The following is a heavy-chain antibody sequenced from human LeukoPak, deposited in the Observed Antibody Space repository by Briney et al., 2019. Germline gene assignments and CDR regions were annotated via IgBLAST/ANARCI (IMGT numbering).Heavy chain of an antibody. Sequence: SETLSLTCSVSGGSISSYYWNWIRQSPGKGLEWIGYMYYSGSTNYNPSLKSRVTISVDTSKNESSLKLSSVTAADTAVYYCARTPATTWTNHFDYWGQGTLVTVSS. CDR2: MYYSGST. CDR1: GGSISSYY. D-gene: IGHD4-17*01. J-gene: IGHJ4*02. V-gene: IGHV4-59*01. CDR3: ARTPATTWTNHFDY.